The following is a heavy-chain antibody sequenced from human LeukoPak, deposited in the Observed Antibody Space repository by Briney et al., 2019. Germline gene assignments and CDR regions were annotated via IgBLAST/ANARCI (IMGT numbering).Heavy chain of an antibody. V-gene: IGHV3-30*01. J-gene: IGHJ3*02. CDR3: ARDSSSWYGAFDI. CDR1: GFTFSSYA. Sequence: GRSLRLSCAASGFTFSSYAMHWVRQAPGKGLEWVAVISYDGSNKHYADSVKGRFTISRDNSKNTLYLQMNSLRAEDTAVYYCARDSSSWYGAFDIWGQGTMVTVSS. D-gene: IGHD6-13*01. CDR2: ISYDGSNK.